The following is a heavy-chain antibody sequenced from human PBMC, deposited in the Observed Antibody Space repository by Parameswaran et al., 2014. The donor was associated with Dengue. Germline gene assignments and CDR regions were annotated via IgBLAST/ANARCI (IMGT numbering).Heavy chain of an antibody. CDR3: ARDEGIAVAGLMDV. J-gene: IGHJ6*02. CDR2: INPNSGGT. Sequence: WVRQAPGQGLEWMGWINPNSGGTNYAQKFQGRVTMTRDTSISTAYMELSRLRSDDTAVYYCARDEGIAVAGLMDVWGQGTTVTVSS. V-gene: IGHV1-2*02. D-gene: IGHD6-19*01.